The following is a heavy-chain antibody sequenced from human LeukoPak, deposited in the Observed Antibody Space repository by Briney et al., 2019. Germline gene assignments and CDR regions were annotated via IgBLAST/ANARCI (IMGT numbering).Heavy chain of an antibody. CDR3: ARDYGDYGEDAFDI. V-gene: IGHV1-18*01. D-gene: IGHD4-17*01. CDR1: GYTFTSYG. J-gene: IGHJ3*02. CDR2: ISAYNGNT. Sequence: GASVKVSCKASGYTFTSYGISWVRQAPGQGREWMGWISAYNGNTNYAQKLQGRVTMTTDTSTSTAYMELRSLRSEDTAVYYCARDYGDYGEDAFDIWGQGSMVTVSS.